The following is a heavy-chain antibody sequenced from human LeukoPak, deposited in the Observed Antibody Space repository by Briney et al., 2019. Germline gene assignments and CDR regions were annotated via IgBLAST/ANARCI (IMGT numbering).Heavy chain of an antibody. D-gene: IGHD6-13*01. V-gene: IGHV3-7*01. CDR3: ARDIEAAGLFLDY. CDR1: GVTFSGYW. CDR2: MKYDGSEK. J-gene: IGHJ4*02. Sequence: PGGSLXXXCXAXGVTFSGYWMSWVRQAPGKGLEGVANMKYDGSEKYYVDSVKGRVTISRDKDKNSLYLQMNRLRAEDRAVYYCARDIEAAGLFLDYWGQGTLVTVSS.